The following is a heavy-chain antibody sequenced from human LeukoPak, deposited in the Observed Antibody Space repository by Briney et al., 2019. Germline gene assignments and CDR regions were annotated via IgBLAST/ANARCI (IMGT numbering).Heavy chain of an antibody. CDR2: FDPEDGET. CDR3: AIVAHDAFDI. CDR1: GYILTYVS. Sequence: ASVKVSCKVSGYILTYVSIHWVGQAPGKGGEWMGGFDPEDGETIYTQKFQGRVTTTEDTSTDTAYMELSSLRSEDTAVYYSAIVAHDAFDIWGQGTKVTVSS. D-gene: IGHD2-21*01. J-gene: IGHJ3*02. V-gene: IGHV1-24*01.